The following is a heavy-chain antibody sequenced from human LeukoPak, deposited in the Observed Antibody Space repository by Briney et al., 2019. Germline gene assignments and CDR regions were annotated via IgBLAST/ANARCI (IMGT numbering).Heavy chain of an antibody. J-gene: IGHJ4*02. Sequence: ASVNVSCKTSGYTFTNYDINWVRQATGQGLEWMGWVNPKTGQTDYAQEFRGRVTMTRDSSTSTVYMELSSLRSDDTAIYYCARSDYGDFDNWGQGTLVIVSS. CDR2: VNPKTGQT. CDR3: ARSDYGDFDN. CDR1: GYTFTNYD. D-gene: IGHD4-17*01. V-gene: IGHV1-8*01.